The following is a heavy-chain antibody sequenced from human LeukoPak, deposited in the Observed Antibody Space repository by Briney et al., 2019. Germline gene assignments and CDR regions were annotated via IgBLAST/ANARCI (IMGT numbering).Heavy chain of an antibody. CDR1: SGPISRYY. Sequence: SETLSLSCTVSSGPISRYYWSWIRQPPGKGLEWVGYIYHTGNNNYNPSLKSRVTISVDSSRNQFSLKLTSVTAADTAVYYCVRDVSGGPGCLLRYFDLWGQGILVTVSS. D-gene: IGHD3-9*01. CDR3: VRDVSGGPGCLLRYFDL. J-gene: IGHJ4*02. V-gene: IGHV4-59*01. CDR2: IYHTGNN.